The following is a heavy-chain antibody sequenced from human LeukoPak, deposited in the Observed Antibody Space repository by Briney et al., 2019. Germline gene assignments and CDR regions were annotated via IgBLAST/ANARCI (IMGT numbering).Heavy chain of an antibody. V-gene: IGHV1-69*04. CDR2: IIPILGIA. CDR3: ASVEYQLLFPAY. J-gene: IGHJ4*02. CDR1: GGTFSSYA. Sequence: SVKVSCKASGGTFSSYAISWVRQAPGQGLEWMGRIIPILGIANYAQKFQGRVTITADNSTSTAYMELSSLRSEDAAVDYCASVEYQLLFPAYWGQGTLVTAPS. D-gene: IGHD2-2*01.